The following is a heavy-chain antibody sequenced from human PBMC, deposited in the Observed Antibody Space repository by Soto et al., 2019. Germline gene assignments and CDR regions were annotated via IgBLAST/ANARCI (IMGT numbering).Heavy chain of an antibody. J-gene: IGHJ6*02. CDR3: ARASLYYDFWSGYSGYYYGMDV. CDR1: GDTFTGHY. V-gene: IGHV1-2*02. D-gene: IGHD3-3*01. CDR2: INPNSGGT. Sequence: SRATGDTFTGHYMHGVRHADGQGLEFMGWINPNSGGTNYAQQMQGRGTRTRDTSISTAYIELSTLRSDDTAVYYCARASLYYDFWSGYSGYYYGMDVWGQGTTVTVSS.